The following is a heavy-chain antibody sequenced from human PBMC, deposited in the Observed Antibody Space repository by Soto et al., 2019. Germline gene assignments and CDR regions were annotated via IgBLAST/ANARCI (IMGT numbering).Heavy chain of an antibody. J-gene: IGHJ4*02. Sequence: QLQMQESGPGLVQPTETLSLTCTVSGGSISSSTYYWGWNRQPPGKGLEWIGSIYYSGSAYYNPALKSRVTISVDTSKNQYSLKLSSVTAADTAVYFCARPLLGATILSGFDSWGQGILVTVSS. D-gene: IGHD5-12*01. CDR1: GGSISSSTYY. V-gene: IGHV4-39*01. CDR3: ARPLLGATILSGFDS. CDR2: IYYSGSA.